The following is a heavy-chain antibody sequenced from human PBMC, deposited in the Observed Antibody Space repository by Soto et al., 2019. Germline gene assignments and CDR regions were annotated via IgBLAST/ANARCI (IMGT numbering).Heavy chain of an antibody. Sequence: VASVKVSCKASGYTFTSYGISWVLQAPGQGLEWMGWISAYNGNTNYAQKLQGRVTMTTDTSTSTAYMELRSLRSDDTAVYYCARDLFTYYDFWSGYFYYWGQGTLVTVSS. CDR1: GYTFTSYG. V-gene: IGHV1-18*01. D-gene: IGHD3-3*01. J-gene: IGHJ4*02. CDR3: ARDLFTYYDFWSGYFYY. CDR2: ISAYNGNT.